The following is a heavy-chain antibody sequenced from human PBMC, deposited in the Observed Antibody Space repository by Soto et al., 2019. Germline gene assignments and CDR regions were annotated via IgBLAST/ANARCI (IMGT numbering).Heavy chain of an antibody. Sequence: LILSCAGSGVTVSRNAMYWVRQAPGKGLECVSAISDRDDTTHYADSVKGRFTISRDTSRNTRYLQLNTLRADDTAVYYCAKDKAGTTSFDCWGQGTLVT. CDR2: ISDRDDTT. V-gene: IGHV3-23*01. CDR3: AKDKAGTTSFDC. D-gene: IGHD1-1*01. CDR1: GVTVSRNA. J-gene: IGHJ4*02.